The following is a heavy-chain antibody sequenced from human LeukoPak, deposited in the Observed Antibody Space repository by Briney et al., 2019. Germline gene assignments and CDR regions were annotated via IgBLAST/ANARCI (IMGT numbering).Heavy chain of an antibody. Sequence: ASVKVSCKASGYTFTSYDINWVRQATGQGLEWMGWMNPNSGNTGYAQKFQGRVTMTRNTSISTAYMELSSLRSEDTAVYYCARGPAYYDILTGHTYYYYGMDVWGQGTTVTVSS. CDR3: ARGPAYYDILTGHTYYYYGMDV. CDR2: MNPNSGNT. CDR1: GYTFTSYD. J-gene: IGHJ6*02. V-gene: IGHV1-8*01. D-gene: IGHD3-9*01.